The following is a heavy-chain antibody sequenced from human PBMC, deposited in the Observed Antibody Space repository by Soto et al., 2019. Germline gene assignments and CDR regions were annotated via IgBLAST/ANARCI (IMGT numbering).Heavy chain of an antibody. J-gene: IGHJ4*02. V-gene: IGHV1-2*02. CDR1: GYTFTGYY. Sequence: ASVKVSCKASGYTFTGYYMHWVRQAPGQGREGMGWINPNSGGTNYAQKFQGRVTMTRDTSISTAYMELSRLRSDDTAVYYCAKLMTTFPSFDYWGQGTLVTV. D-gene: IGHD3-16*01. CDR3: AKLMTTFPSFDY. CDR2: INPNSGGT.